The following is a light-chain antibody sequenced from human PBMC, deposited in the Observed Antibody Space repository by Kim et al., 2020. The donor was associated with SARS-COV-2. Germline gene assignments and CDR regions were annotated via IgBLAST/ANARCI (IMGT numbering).Light chain of an antibody. J-gene: IGKJ1*01. Sequence: ASVGDRVTITCRTSQGIRNDLGWYQQKPGKAPKLLIYAASVLHSGVPSRFSGSGSGTDFTLTISSLQPEDFATYYCLQDYNYPWTFGQGTKVEIK. CDR2: AAS. V-gene: IGKV1-6*01. CDR3: LQDYNYPWT. CDR1: QGIRND.